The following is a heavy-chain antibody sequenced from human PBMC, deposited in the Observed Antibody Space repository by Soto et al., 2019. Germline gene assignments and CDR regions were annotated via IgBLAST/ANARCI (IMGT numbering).Heavy chain of an antibody. J-gene: IGHJ4*02. CDR3: ARDKNKLLRYFDWLLWDY. CDR2: SYSGGAT. CDR1: GFTVSSNY. D-gene: IGHD3-9*01. V-gene: IGHV3-66*01. Sequence: PGGSLRLSCAASGFTVSSNYMTWVRQAPGRGLEWLSVSYSGGATDYADSVKGRFTISRDDSKSTLYLQMNSLRAEDTAVYYCARDKNKLLRYFDWLLWDYWGQGTLVTVSS.